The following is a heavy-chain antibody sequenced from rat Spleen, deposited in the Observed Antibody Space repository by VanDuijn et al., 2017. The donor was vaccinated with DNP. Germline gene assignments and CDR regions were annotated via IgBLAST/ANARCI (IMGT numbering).Heavy chain of an antibody. V-gene: IGHV4-2*01. J-gene: IGHJ3*01. D-gene: IGHD1-11*01. CDR1: GFNFNDYW. CDR3: ARLGWHGWFAY. CDR2: INKDSSTI. Sequence: EVKLVESGGGLVQPGRSLKLSCAASGFNFNDYWMGWVRQAPGKGLEWIGEINKDSSTINYSPSLKDKFTISRNNAQKTLYLKMSKLGSEDTAIYYCARLGWHGWFAYWGQGTLVTVSS.